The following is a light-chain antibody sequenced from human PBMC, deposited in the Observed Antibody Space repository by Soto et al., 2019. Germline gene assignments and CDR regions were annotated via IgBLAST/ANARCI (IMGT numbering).Light chain of an antibody. CDR2: GAS. CDR1: QSVGSSF. CDR3: QQFSSYPLT. Sequence: EIVLTQSPGTLSLSPGERATLSCRASQSVGSSFRAWYQQKPGQAPRLLIYGASNRATGIPDRFSGSGSGTDFTLSISRLEPEDFAVYYCQQFSSYPLTFGGGTKVDIK. V-gene: IGKV3-20*01. J-gene: IGKJ4*01.